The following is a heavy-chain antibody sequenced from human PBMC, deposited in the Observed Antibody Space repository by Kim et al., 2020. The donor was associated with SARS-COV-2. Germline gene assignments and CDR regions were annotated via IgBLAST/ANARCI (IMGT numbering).Heavy chain of an antibody. V-gene: IGHV1-24*01. D-gene: IGHD1-26*01. Sequence: ASVKVSCKVSGYTLTELSMHWVRQAPGKGLEWMGGFDPEDGETIYAQKFQGRVTMTEDTSTDTAYMELSSLRSEDTAVYYCATDSIVGANDAFDIWGQGTMVTVSS. CDR3: ATDSIVGANDAFDI. CDR1: GYTLTELS. CDR2: FDPEDGET. J-gene: IGHJ3*02.